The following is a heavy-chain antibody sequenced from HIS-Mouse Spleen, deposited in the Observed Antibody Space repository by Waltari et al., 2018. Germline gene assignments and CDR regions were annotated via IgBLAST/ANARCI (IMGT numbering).Heavy chain of an antibody. Sequence: QVQLVESGGGVVQPGRSLRLSCAASGYTFTSYDINWVRQATGKGLEWMGWRNPNSGNTGYAQKFQGRVTMTRNTSISTAYMELSSLRSEDTAVYYCARGHDYSNYFDYWGQGTLVTVSS. V-gene: IGHV1-8*01. CDR2: RNPNSGNT. CDR1: GYTFTSYD. J-gene: IGHJ4*02. CDR3: ARGHDYSNYFDY. D-gene: IGHD4-4*01.